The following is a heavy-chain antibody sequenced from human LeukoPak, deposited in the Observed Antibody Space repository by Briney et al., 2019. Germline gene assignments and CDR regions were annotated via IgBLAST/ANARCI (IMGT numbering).Heavy chain of an antibody. CDR2: MNPNSGNT. D-gene: IGHD2-21*02. Sequence: ASVKVSCKASGYTFTSYDTNWVRQAPGQGLEWMGWMNPNSGNTGYAQKFQGRVTMTRNTSISTAYMELSSLRSEDTAVYYCARGKYCGGDCYSLDYWGQGTLVTVSS. CDR1: GYTFTSYD. CDR3: ARGKYCGGDCYSLDY. J-gene: IGHJ4*02. V-gene: IGHV1-8*01.